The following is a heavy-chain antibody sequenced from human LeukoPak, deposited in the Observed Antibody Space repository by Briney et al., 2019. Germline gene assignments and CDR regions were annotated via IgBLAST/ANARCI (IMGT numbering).Heavy chain of an antibody. Sequence: GGSLRLSCAASGFSFSSYDMNWVRQAPGKGLEWVPAIRGSGGSTFYADSVKGRFTISRDNSKNTLNLQMNSLRAEDTAVYYCAKSQLVGATYALDIWGQGTMVTVSS. CDR3: AKSQLVGATYALDI. J-gene: IGHJ3*02. CDR1: GFSFSSYD. CDR2: IRGSGGST. V-gene: IGHV3-23*01. D-gene: IGHD1-26*01.